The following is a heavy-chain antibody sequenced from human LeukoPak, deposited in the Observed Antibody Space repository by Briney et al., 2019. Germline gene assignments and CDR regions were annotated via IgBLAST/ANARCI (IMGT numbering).Heavy chain of an antibody. CDR1: GGSSSGYY. D-gene: IGHD4-23*01. J-gene: IGHJ4*02. CDR2: INHSGST. V-gene: IGHV4-34*01. Sequence: PSETLSLTCAVYGGSSSGYYWSWIRQPPGKGLEWIGEINHSGSTNYNPSLKSRVTISVDTSKNQFSLKLSSVTAADTAVYYCARGLRYGDKYDYWGQGTLVTVSS. CDR3: ARGLRYGDKYDY.